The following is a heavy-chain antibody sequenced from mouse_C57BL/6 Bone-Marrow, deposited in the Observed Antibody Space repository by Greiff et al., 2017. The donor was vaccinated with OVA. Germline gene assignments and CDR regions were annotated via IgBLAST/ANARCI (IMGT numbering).Heavy chain of an antibody. CDR2: IHPSDSDT. J-gene: IGHJ4*01. CDR1: GYTFTSYW. CDR3: AMAPRMDY. V-gene: IGHV1-74*01. Sequence: QVQLQQPGAELVKPGASVKVSCKASGYTFTSYWMHWVKQRPGQGLEWIGRIHPSDSDTNYNQKFKGTATLTVDKSSSPAYMQLSSLTSEDSAVYDCAMAPRMDYWGQGTSVTVAS.